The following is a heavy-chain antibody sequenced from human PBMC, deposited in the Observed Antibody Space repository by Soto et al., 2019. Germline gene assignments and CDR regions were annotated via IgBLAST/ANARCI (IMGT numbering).Heavy chain of an antibody. D-gene: IGHD4-17*01. CDR1: GGSISSSSYY. V-gene: IGHV4-39*07. CDR2: IYYSGST. J-gene: IGHJ4*02. CDR3: AGRDYGDGLDY. Sequence: SETLSLTCTASGGSISSSSYYWGWIRQPPGKGLEWIGSIYYSGSTYYNPSLQSRVTISVDTSKNQFSLKLSSVTAADTAVYYRAGRDYGDGLDYWGQGTLVTVSS.